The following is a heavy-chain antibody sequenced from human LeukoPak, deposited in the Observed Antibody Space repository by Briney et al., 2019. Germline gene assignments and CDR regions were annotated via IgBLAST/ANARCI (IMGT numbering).Heavy chain of an antibody. D-gene: IGHD3-22*01. CDR3: ARPEITMIVTY. CDR1: GGSISSSSYY. J-gene: IGHJ4*02. CDR2: IYYSGST. V-gene: IGHV4-39*01. Sequence: PSETLSLTCTVSGGSISSSSYYWGWIRQPPGKGLEWIGSIYYSGSTYYNPSLKSRVTISVDTSKNQFSLKLSSVTAADTAVYYCARPEITMIVTYWGQGTLVTVSS.